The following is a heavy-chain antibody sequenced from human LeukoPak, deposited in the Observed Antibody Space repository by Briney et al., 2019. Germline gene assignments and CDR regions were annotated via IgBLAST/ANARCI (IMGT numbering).Heavy chain of an antibody. CDR3: ARESSGWNENY. J-gene: IGHJ4*02. V-gene: IGHV3-48*01. D-gene: IGHD1-1*01. CDR1: GFTFSSYA. CDR2: ISSGGTTI. Sequence: TGGSLRLSCAASGFTFSSYAMSWVRQAPGKGLEWVSYISSGGTTIYYADSVKGRFTISRDNAKNSLYLQMNSLRAEDTAVYYCARESSGWNENYWGQGTLVTVSS.